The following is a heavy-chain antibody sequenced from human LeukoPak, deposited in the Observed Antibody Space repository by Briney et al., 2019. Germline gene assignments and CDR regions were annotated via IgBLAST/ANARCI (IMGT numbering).Heavy chain of an antibody. CDR3: ARGSEVGATQKNALDI. J-gene: IGHJ3*02. Sequence: ASVKVSCKASGYTFTAYYMHWVRQAPGQGLEWMGWINPNSGDTKYAQRFQDRVTMTRDTSITTAYMELSGLRSDDTALYYCARGSEVGATQKNALDIWGQGTMVTVSS. CDR2: INPNSGDT. CDR1: GYTFTAYY. D-gene: IGHD1-26*01. V-gene: IGHV1-2*02.